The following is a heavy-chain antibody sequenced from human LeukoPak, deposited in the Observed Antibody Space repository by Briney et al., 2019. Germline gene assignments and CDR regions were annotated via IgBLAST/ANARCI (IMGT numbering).Heavy chain of an antibody. Sequence: PETLSLTCSVSGGSISSSSYYWGWIRQPPGKGLEWIGSIYYSGSTYYNPSLKSRVTISVDTSKNQFSLKVSSVTAADTAVYYCAIGPVEMATTWGQGTLVTVSS. D-gene: IGHD5-24*01. V-gene: IGHV4-39*07. CDR3: AIGPVEMATT. CDR2: IYYSGST. J-gene: IGHJ5*02. CDR1: GGSISSSSYY.